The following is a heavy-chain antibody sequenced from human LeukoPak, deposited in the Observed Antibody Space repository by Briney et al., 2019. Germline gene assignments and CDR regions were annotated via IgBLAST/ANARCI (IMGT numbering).Heavy chain of an antibody. V-gene: IGHV4-61*02. Sequence: SETLSLTCTVSGGSISSGRNYWTWIRQPAGKGLEWIGRIYIFSGSTNYNPSLKSRVTISVDTSKNQFSLKLTSVTAADTAVYYCARVDGSCSGGSCPSGNWFDPWGQGTLVTVSS. D-gene: IGHD2-15*01. CDR1: GGSISSGRNY. CDR2: IYIFSGST. CDR3: ARVDGSCSGGSCPSGNWFDP. J-gene: IGHJ5*02.